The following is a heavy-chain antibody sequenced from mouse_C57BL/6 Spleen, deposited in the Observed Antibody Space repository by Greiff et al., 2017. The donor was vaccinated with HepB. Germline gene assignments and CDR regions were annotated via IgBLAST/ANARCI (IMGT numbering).Heavy chain of an antibody. Sequence: VQLQESGPELVKPGASVKISCKASGYAFSSSWMNWVKQRPGKGLEWIGRIYPGDGDTNYNGKFKGKATLTADKSSSTAYMQLSSLTSEDSAVYFCARQGLGAWFAYWGQGTLVTVSA. D-gene: IGHD3-3*01. CDR2: IYPGDGDT. V-gene: IGHV1-82*01. CDR3: ARQGLGAWFAY. J-gene: IGHJ3*01. CDR1: GYAFSSSW.